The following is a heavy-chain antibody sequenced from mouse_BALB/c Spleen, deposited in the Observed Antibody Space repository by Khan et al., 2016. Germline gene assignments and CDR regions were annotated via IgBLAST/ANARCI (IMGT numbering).Heavy chain of an antibody. V-gene: IGHV1-77*01. CDR1: GYTFTDYY. D-gene: IGHD1-2*01. CDR2: IFPGSGST. CDR3: ARSYYGYFAMDY. Sequence: QVQLKQSGTELPRPGASVKLSCKAPGYTFTDYYVNWVKQRTGQGLEWIGEIFPGSGSTYYNEKFKGKATLTADTSSSTAYMQLSSLTSEDSAVYCCARSYYGYFAMDYWGHGTSVTVSS. J-gene: IGHJ4*01.